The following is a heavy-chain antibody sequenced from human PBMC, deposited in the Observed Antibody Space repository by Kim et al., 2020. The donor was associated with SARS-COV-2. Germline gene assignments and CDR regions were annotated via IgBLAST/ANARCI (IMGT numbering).Heavy chain of an antibody. D-gene: IGHD6-19*01. V-gene: IGHV3-23*01. Sequence: GRITSSRDNPKHTLYLQMNRLRAEDTAVYYCAKGNSGWTTVDYWGQGTLVTVSS. J-gene: IGHJ4*02. CDR3: AKGNSGWTTVDY.